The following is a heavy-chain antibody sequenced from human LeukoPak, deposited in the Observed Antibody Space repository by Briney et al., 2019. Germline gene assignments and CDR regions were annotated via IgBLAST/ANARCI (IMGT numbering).Heavy chain of an antibody. J-gene: IGHJ3*02. V-gene: IGHV3-48*03. CDR2: ISSSGSTI. Sequence: GGSLRLSCAASGFTFSSYEMNWVRQAPGKGLEWVSYISSSGSTIYYADSVKGRFTISRDNAKNSLYLQMNSLRAEDTAVYYCARAFDSSGYYGPYPIDAFDIWGQGTMVTVSS. CDR1: GFTFSSYE. D-gene: IGHD3-22*01. CDR3: ARAFDSSGYYGPYPIDAFDI.